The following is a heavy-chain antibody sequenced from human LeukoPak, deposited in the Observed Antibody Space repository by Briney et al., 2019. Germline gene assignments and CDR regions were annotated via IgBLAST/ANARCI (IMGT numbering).Heavy chain of an antibody. J-gene: IGHJ4*02. D-gene: IGHD4-11*01. CDR3: ARQILYSNYVFDY. Sequence: SETLSLTCTVSGGSISSSSYYWGWIRQPPGTGLEWIGSIYYSGSTYYNPSLKSRVTISVDTSKNQFSLKLSSVTAADTAVYYCARQILYSNYVFDYWGQGTLVTVSS. V-gene: IGHV4-39*01. CDR2: IYYSGST. CDR1: GGSISSSSYY.